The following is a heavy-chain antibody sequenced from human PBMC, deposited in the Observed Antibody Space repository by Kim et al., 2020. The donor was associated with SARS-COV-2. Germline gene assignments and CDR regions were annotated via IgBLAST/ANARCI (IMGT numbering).Heavy chain of an antibody. J-gene: IGHJ5*02. CDR3: AKDTGYSYANWFDP. D-gene: IGHD5-18*01. CDR1: GFTFSNYA. V-gene: IGHV3-23*01. Sequence: GGSLRLSCAASGFTFSNYAMSWVRQAPGKGLDWVSAISGSGGSTYYAESVKGRFTISRDNSKNTLYLQMNSLRAEDTAVYYCAKDTGYSYANWFDPWGQGTLVTVSP. CDR2: ISGSGGST.